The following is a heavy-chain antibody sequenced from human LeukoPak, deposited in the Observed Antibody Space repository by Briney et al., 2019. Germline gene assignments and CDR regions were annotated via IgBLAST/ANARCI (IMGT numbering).Heavy chain of an antibody. D-gene: IGHD6-25*01. CDR3: ARDRVERYYYYMDV. Sequence: GGSLRLSCAASGFTFSSYWMSWVRQAPGKGLEWVANIKQDGSEKYYVDSVKGRFTISRDNAKNSLYLQMYSLRAEDTAVYYCARDRVERYYYYMDVWGKGTTVTVSS. CDR2: IKQDGSEK. CDR1: GFTFSSYW. V-gene: IGHV3-7*01. J-gene: IGHJ6*03.